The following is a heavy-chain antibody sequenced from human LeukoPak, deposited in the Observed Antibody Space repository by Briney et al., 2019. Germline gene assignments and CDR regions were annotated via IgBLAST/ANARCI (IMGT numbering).Heavy chain of an antibody. V-gene: IGHV3-15*01. Sequence: PGGSLRPSCAASGFTLDHAGMRWVRQAPGKGLEWIGRIKRKTDGGTTDYAAPVKGRFTISRDDSKNTLYLQMNSLKTEDTAVYYCTTDIAEAGTFFDYWGQGTLVTVSS. D-gene: IGHD6-19*01. CDR2: IKRKTDGGTT. CDR3: TTDIAEAGTFFDY. CDR1: GFTLDHAG. J-gene: IGHJ4*02.